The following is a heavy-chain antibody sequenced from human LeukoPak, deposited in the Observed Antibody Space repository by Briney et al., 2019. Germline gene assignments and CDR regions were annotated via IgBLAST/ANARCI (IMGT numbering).Heavy chain of an antibody. CDR3: ARVWPRTNYYGSGSYYNYFDY. Sequence: SVKVSCKASGGTFSSYAISWVRQAPGQGLEWMGGIIPIFGTANYAQKFQGRVTITADESTSTAYMELSSLRSEDTAVYYCARVWPRTNYYGSGSYYNYFDYWGQGTLVTVSS. V-gene: IGHV1-69*01. CDR2: IIPIFGTA. J-gene: IGHJ4*02. D-gene: IGHD3-10*01. CDR1: GGTFSSYA.